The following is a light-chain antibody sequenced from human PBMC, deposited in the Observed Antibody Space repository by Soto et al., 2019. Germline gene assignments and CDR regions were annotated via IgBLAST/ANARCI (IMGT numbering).Light chain of an antibody. J-gene: IGLJ2*01. CDR2: LNSDGSH. CDR3: QTWGTGIHV. Sequence: QSVLPQSPSASASLGASVKLTCTLSSGHSSYAIAWHQQQPEKGPRYLMKLNSDGSHSKGDGIPDRFSGSSSVAERYLTISSLQSEDEADYYGQTWGTGIHVFGGGTKVTVL. CDR1: SGHSSYA. V-gene: IGLV4-69*01.